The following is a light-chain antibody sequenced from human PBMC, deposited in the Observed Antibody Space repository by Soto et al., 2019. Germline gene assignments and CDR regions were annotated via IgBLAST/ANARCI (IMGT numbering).Light chain of an antibody. CDR3: QQYGSSRA. CDR1: QSVSSN. CDR2: GAS. Sequence: EIVMTQSPATLSVSPGERATLSCRASQSVSSNLAWYQQKPGQAPSLLIYGASSRATGIPDRFSGSGSGTDFTLTIRRLEPEDFAVYYCQQYGSSRAFGQGTKLDIK. J-gene: IGKJ1*01. V-gene: IGKV3-20*01.